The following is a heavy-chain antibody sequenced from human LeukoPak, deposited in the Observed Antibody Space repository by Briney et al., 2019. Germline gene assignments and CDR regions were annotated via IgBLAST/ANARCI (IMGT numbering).Heavy chain of an antibody. D-gene: IGHD4-17*01. CDR2: IYTTGST. CDR1: GGSLSSYY. CDR3: ARDRKYGDSYFDY. Sequence: SETLSLTCTVSGGSLSSYYWSWIRQPAGKGLEWIGRIYTTGSTNYNPSLKSRVAMSVDTSKGQFSLKLSSVTAADTAVYYCARDRKYGDSYFDYWGQGILLTVSS. J-gene: IGHJ4*02. V-gene: IGHV4-4*07.